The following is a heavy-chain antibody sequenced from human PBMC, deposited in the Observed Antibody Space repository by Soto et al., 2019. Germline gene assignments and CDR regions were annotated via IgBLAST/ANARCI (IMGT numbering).Heavy chain of an antibody. Sequence: ASVKVSCKASGYSFSSYGISWVRQAPGQGLEWMGWISAYNGNTDYAQNLQGRVTMTTDTSTSTAYMEVRSLRSDDTAVYYCARDKASGLGLVNFDYWGQGTLVTVSS. CDR1: GYSFSSYG. D-gene: IGHD6-19*01. CDR2: ISAYNGNT. CDR3: ARDKASGLGLVNFDY. J-gene: IGHJ4*02. V-gene: IGHV1-18*01.